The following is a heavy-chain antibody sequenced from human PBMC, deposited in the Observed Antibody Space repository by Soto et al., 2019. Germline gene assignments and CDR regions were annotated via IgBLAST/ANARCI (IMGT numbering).Heavy chain of an antibody. J-gene: IGHJ4*02. CDR3: TSIRIQLWEFDY. CDR2: IKSKTDGGTT. V-gene: IGHV3-15*01. D-gene: IGHD5-18*01. CDR1: GFTFSNAW. Sequence: GGSLRLSCAASGFTFSNAWMSWVRQAPGKGLEWVGRIKSKTDGGTTDYAAPVKGRFTISRDDSKNTLYLQMNSLKTEDTAVYYCTSIRIQLWEFDYWGQGTLVTVSS.